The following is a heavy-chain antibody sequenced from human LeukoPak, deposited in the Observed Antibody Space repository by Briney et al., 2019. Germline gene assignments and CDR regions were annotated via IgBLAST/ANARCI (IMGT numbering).Heavy chain of an antibody. J-gene: IGHJ5*02. CDR3: ARGVVVVAATSGFDP. V-gene: IGHV1-2*02. Sequence: ASVKVSCKASGYTFTGYYMHWVRQAPGQGLEWMGWINPNSGGTNYTQKFQGRVTMTRDTSISTAYMELSRLRSDDTAVYYCARGVVVVAATSGFDPWGQGTLVTVSS. CDR2: INPNSGGT. CDR1: GYTFTGYY. D-gene: IGHD2-15*01.